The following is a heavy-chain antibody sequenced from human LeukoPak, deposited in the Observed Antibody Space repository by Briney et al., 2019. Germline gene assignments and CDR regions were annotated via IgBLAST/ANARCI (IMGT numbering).Heavy chain of an antibody. CDR3: ARDLRYSYGSTDY. Sequence: ASVKVSCKASGYTFTSYGISWVRQAPGQGLEWMGWINPNSGGTNYAQKFQGRVTMTRDTSISTAYMELSRLRSDDTAVYYCARDLRYSYGSTDYWGQGTLVTVSS. J-gene: IGHJ4*02. V-gene: IGHV1-2*02. CDR1: GYTFTSYG. D-gene: IGHD5-18*01. CDR2: INPNSGGT.